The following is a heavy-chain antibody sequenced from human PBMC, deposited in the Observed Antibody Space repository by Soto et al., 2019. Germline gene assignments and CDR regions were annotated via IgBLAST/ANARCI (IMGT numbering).Heavy chain of an antibody. J-gene: IGHJ1*01. Sequence: QVQLVQSGAEVKKPGASVKVSCKASGYTFTSYGISWVRQAPGQGLEWMGWMSAYHGNTNYAQKLQGRVTINADPSTSTAYMELQSLRSDDTALYSCARTAHDQWLNPTWPDYSQHWGEASLVT. CDR1: GYTFTSYG. CDR2: MSAYHGNT. CDR3: ARTAHDQWLNPTWPDYSQH. V-gene: IGHV1-18*01. D-gene: IGHD4-4*01.